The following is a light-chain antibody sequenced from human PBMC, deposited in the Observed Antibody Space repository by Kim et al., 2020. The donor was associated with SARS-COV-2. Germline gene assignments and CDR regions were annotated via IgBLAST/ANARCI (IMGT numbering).Light chain of an antibody. J-gene: IGLJ3*02. Sequence: QSVLTQPPSASGSPGQSVTISCTGTSSDVGAYKYVSWYQQYPGKAPKLIIYEVNKRPSGVPDRFSGSKSGNTASLTVSGLQAEDEAEYYCCSYADSDRVFGGGTQLTVL. CDR3: CSYADSDRV. V-gene: IGLV2-8*01. CDR2: EVN. CDR1: SSDVGAYKY.